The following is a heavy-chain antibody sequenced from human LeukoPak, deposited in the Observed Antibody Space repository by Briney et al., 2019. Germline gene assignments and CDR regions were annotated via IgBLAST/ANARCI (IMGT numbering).Heavy chain of an antibody. CDR2: ISGSGGST. V-gene: IGHV3-23*01. D-gene: IGHD3-16*02. CDR3: AIDLIAPRPSYFVY. CDR1: GFTFISYA. J-gene: IGHJ4*02. Sequence: GGSLRLSCAASGFTFISYAMSWVRQAPGKGLEWVSGISGSGGSTYYADSVKGRFTISRDNSKNTLYLQMNSLRGEDKAVYFCAIDLIAPRPSYFVYWRQGTLVTVSS.